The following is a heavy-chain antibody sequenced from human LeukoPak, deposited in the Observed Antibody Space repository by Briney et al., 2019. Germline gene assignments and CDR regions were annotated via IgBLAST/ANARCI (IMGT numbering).Heavy chain of an antibody. J-gene: IGHJ4*02. CDR1: GGTFSSYA. Sequence: SVKVSCKASGGTFSSYAISWVRQAPGQGLEWMGRIIPIFGTANYAQKFQGRVTITTDESMSTAYMELSSLRSEDTAVYYCARESGDLDYYDSSGYPDCWGQGTLVTVSS. V-gene: IGHV1-69*05. CDR3: ARESGDLDYYDSSGYPDC. CDR2: IIPIFGTA. D-gene: IGHD3-22*01.